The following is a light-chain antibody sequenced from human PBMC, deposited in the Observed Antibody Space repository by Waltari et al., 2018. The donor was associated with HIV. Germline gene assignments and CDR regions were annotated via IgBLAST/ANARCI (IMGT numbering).Light chain of an antibody. CDR3: SSYAGSNNVV. Sequence: QSALTQPPSASGSLGQSVTISCTGTTSHLAAYTYLLWYQPHPGKAPKLMIFEASTRPSGVPDRFSGSKSGTTASLTVSGLQAEDEAEYYCSSYAGSNNVVFGGGTKLTVL. V-gene: IGLV2-8*01. CDR1: TSHLAAYTY. CDR2: EAS. J-gene: IGLJ2*01.